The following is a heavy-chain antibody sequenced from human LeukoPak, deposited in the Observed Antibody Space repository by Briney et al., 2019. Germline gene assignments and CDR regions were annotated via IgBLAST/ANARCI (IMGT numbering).Heavy chain of an antibody. V-gene: IGHV3-74*01. CDR3: AKGSRSDCSGGSCYSYPFDY. J-gene: IGHJ4*02. D-gene: IGHD2-15*01. Sequence: GGSLRLSCAASGFVFSNYWMHWVRQAPGKGLVWVSRIKTDGSTITYADSVKGRFTISRDNSKNTLYLQMNSLRAEDTAVYYCAKGSRSDCSGGSCYSYPFDYWGQGTLVTVSS. CDR1: GFVFSNYW. CDR2: IKTDGSTI.